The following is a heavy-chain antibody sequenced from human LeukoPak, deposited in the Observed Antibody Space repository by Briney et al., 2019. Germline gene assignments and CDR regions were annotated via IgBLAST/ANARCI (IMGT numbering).Heavy chain of an antibody. CDR2: INPNSGGT. CDR3: ARVWGHGTLDAFDI. J-gene: IGHJ3*02. V-gene: IGHV1-2*02. CDR1: GYTFTGYY. Sequence: GASVKVSCKASGYTFTGYYMHWVRQAPGQGLEWMGWINPNSGGTNYAQKFQGRVTMTRDTSISTAYMELSRLRSDDTAVYYCARVWGHGTLDAFDIWGQGTMVTVSS. D-gene: IGHD1-14*01.